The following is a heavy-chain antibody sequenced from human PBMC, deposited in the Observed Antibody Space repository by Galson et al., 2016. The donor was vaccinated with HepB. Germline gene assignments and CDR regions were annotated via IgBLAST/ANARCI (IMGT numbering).Heavy chain of an antibody. V-gene: IGHV3-48*02. CDR2: ATSSSSLI. D-gene: IGHD3-10*01. Sequence: SLRLSCAVFGFNLNSYSMNWVRQAPGKGLEWISYATSSSSLIFCADSVKGRFTISRDNARNSLYLQMNILRDEDTAVYYCARVVYGSGSYYRFYDYWGQGTLVTVSS. CDR1: GFNLNSYS. J-gene: IGHJ4*02. CDR3: ARVVYGSGSYYRFYDY.